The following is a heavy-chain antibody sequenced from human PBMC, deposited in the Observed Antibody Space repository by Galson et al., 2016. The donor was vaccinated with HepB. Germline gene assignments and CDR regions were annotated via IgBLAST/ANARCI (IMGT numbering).Heavy chain of an antibody. D-gene: IGHD1-26*01. CDR3: VKFRGSQTRHADF. CDR1: GFRFNSYA. J-gene: IGHJ4*02. CDR2: ISACGGST. Sequence: SLRLSCAASGFRFNSYAMSWVRQAPGKGLEWVSSISACGGSTYYADSVKGRFTISRDNSKNIVYLQMNSLRVEDTAIYYSVKFRGSQTRHADFWGRGTLLTVSS. V-gene: IGHV3-23*01.